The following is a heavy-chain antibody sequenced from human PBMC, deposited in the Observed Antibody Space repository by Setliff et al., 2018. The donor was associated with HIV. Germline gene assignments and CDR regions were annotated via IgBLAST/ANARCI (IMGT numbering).Heavy chain of an antibody. Sequence: ASVKVSCKTSGYTFTGYYIHWVRQVPGQGLEWMGRSNPNTGGTDYAQKFQGRVTMTGDTSISTAYMELSRLRSDDTAVYYCARDFAYDYDSSGPGWGQGSRVTVSS. CDR3: ARDFAYDYDSSGPG. V-gene: IGHV1-2*06. CDR2: SNPNTGGT. D-gene: IGHD3-22*01. J-gene: IGHJ4*02. CDR1: GYTFTGYY.